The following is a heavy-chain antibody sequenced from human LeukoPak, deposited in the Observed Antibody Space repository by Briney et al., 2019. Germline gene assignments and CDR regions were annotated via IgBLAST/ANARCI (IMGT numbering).Heavy chain of an antibody. V-gene: IGHV3-30*02. Sequence: PGGSLRLSCAASGFTFSSYGMHWVRQATGKGLEWVAFIRYDGSNKDYADSVKGRFTISRDNSKNTLYLQMNSLRAEDTAVYYCAKDTDKGNYYFDYWGQGTLVTVSS. D-gene: IGHD3-10*01. CDR2: IRYDGSNK. CDR3: AKDTDKGNYYFDY. CDR1: GFTFSSYG. J-gene: IGHJ4*02.